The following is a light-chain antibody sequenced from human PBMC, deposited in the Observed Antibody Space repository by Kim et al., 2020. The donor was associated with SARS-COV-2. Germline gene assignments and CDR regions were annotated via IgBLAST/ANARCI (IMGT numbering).Light chain of an antibody. CDR1: KLGDKY. V-gene: IGLV3-1*01. J-gene: IGLJ2*01. CDR3: QAWDSSTAV. CDR2: QDS. Sequence: VCPGQTASITCSGDKLGDKYACWYQQKPGQSPVLVIYQDSKRPSGIPERFSGSNSGNTATLTISGTQAMDEADYYCQAWDSSTAVFGGGTQLTVL.